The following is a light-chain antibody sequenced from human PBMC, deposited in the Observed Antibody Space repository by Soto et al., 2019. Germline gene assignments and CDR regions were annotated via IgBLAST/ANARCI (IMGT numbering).Light chain of an antibody. CDR2: DAS. CDR3: QQRSNWPLT. CDR1: QSVSSY. J-gene: IGKJ4*01. Sequence: EIVLTQSPATLSLSPGERATLSCRASQSVSSYLAWYQQKPGQAPRLLIYDASNRATGIPARFSGRGSGTDFTLTISSLEPDDFAVYYCQQRSNWPLTFGGGTKVEIK. V-gene: IGKV3-11*01.